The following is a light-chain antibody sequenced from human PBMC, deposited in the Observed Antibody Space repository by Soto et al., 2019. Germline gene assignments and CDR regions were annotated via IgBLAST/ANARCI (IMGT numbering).Light chain of an antibody. CDR3: QQYGSTPPMT. J-gene: IGKJ5*01. V-gene: IGKV3-20*01. Sequence: EILLTQFPGTLSLSPGERATLSCRASQNVTSSYLAWCQQKPGQAPRLLIYGASIRATGIPDRFSGSGSGTDFTLTISRLEPEDFAVYYCQQYGSTPPMTFGQGTRLEI. CDR2: GAS. CDR1: QNVTSSY.